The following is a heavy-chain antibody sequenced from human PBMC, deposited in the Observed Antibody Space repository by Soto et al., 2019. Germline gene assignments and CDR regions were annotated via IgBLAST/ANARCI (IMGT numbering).Heavy chain of an antibody. CDR3: ARPQAKELGRITGAFEI. CDR1: GYDFTTYW. D-gene: IGHD3-3*01. CDR2: IYPADSDT. J-gene: IGHJ3*02. V-gene: IGHV5-51*03. Sequence: PGKSLKISGQAFGYDFTTYWVAWVRQTPWKGPEWMGVIYPADSDTRYSPSFEGQVNISADKSINTAYPQWRTLRASDTAMYYCARPQAKELGRITGAFEICGQGTTVTVSS.